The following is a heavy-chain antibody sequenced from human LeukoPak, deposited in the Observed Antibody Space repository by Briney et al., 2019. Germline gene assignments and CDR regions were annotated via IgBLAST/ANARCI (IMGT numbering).Heavy chain of an antibody. J-gene: IGHJ6*03. CDR1: GFTFSSYT. V-gene: IGHV3-21*01. D-gene: IGHD4-23*01. CDR2: ISTSSSYI. CDR3: ARDGDTVLTRGYYYYMDV. Sequence: GGSLRLSCAASGFTFSSYTMNWVRQAPGKGLEWVSPISTSSSYIYYADTVKGRFTISRDNAKNSLYLQMNSLRAEDTALYYCARDGDTVLTRGYYYYMDVWGKGTTVTVSS.